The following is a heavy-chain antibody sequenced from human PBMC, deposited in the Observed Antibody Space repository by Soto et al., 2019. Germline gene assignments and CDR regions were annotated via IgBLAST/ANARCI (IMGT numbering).Heavy chain of an antibody. CDR3: AKAFLTYYDILTGYPYYFDY. CDR1: GFTFSSYA. Sequence: GGSLRLSCAASGFTFSSYAMSWVRQAPGKGLEWVSAISGSGGSTYYADSVKGRFTISRDNSKNTLYLQMNSLRAEDTAVYYCAKAFLTYYDILTGYPYYFDYWGQGTLVTVSS. V-gene: IGHV3-23*01. D-gene: IGHD3-9*01. CDR2: ISGSGGST. J-gene: IGHJ4*02.